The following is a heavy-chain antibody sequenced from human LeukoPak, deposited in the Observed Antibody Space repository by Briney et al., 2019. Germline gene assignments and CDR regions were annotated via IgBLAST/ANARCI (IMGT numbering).Heavy chain of an antibody. V-gene: IGHV3-30-3*01. CDR1: GFTFTAYL. J-gene: IGHJ4*02. Sequence: GGSLRLSWAASGFTFTAYLIHWVRQAPGKGLEWVAVMSSDGNAMFYADSVKGRFTISRDNSKNTLYLQMNSLRAEDTAVYYCVRESEYDHSASFDYWGQGTLVTVSS. CDR2: MSSDGNAM. D-gene: IGHD3-22*01. CDR3: VRESEYDHSASFDY.